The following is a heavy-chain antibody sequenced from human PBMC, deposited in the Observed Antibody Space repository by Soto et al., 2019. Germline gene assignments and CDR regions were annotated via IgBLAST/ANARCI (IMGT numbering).Heavy chain of an antibody. Sequence: GASVKVSCKASGYTFTGYYMHWVRQAPGQGLEWMGWINPNSGGTNYAQKFQGRVTMTRDTSISTAYMELSRLRSDDTAVYYCARDGDSSGWYVGWFDPWGQGTLVTVSS. V-gene: IGHV1-2*02. J-gene: IGHJ5*02. D-gene: IGHD6-19*01. CDR3: ARDGDSSGWYVGWFDP. CDR2: INPNSGGT. CDR1: GYTFTGYY.